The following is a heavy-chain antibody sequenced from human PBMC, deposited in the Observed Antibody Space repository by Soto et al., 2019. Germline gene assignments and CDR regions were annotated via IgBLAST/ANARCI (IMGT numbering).Heavy chain of an antibody. J-gene: IGHJ4*02. D-gene: IGHD4-4*01. CDR2: IWYDGSNK. CDR1: GFTFSSYG. CDR3: ATGLEATEYYFDY. V-gene: IGHV3-33*01. Sequence: QVQLVESGGGVVQPGRSLRLSCAASGFTFSSYGMHWVRQAPGKGLEWVAVIWYDGSNKYYADSVKGRFTISRDNSKNTLYLQMNSLRAEDTGVYYCATGLEATEYYFDYWGQGTLVTVSS.